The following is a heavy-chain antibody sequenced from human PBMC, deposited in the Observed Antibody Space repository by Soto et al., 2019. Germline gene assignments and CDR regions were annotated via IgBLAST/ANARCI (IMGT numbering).Heavy chain of an antibody. Sequence: QITLKESGPTLVKPTQTLTLTCTFSGFSLTTSGLGVGWIRQPPGKALEWLALIYWDDDKRYNPSLKSRLTSTKDTSKNQVVLTITNMDPVDTATYYCAHRPHVLRWFGEYSFDYWGQGTLVTVSS. D-gene: IGHD3-10*01. CDR1: GFSLTTSGLG. V-gene: IGHV2-5*02. CDR3: AHRPHVLRWFGEYSFDY. CDR2: IYWDDDK. J-gene: IGHJ4*02.